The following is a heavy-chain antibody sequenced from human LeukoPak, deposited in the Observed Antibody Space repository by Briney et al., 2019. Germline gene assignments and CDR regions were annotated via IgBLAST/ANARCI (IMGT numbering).Heavy chain of an antibody. Sequence: SVKVSCKASGGTFSSYAISWVRQAPGQGLEWMGGIIPIFGTANYAQKFQGRVTITADESTSTAYMELSSLRSEDTAVYYCARGLLLDSYGHISFDYWGQGTLVSVSS. D-gene: IGHD5-18*01. V-gene: IGHV1-69*13. CDR2: IIPIFGTA. CDR1: GGTFSSYA. J-gene: IGHJ4*02. CDR3: ARGLLLDSYGHISFDY.